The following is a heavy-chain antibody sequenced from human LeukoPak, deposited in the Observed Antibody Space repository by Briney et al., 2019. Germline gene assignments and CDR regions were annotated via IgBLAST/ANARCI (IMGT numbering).Heavy chain of an antibody. CDR1: GFTFRSYG. J-gene: IGHJ3*02. CDR2: ISYDGSNK. Sequence: HPGRSLRLSCAASGFTFRSYGMHWVRQAPGKGLEWVAVISYDGSNKYILDSVKSRFTISRHNTKNTLYLQINSLRPEDTAVYYCAKDGVGNSGAFDIWGQGTMVTVSS. V-gene: IGHV3-30*18. CDR3: AKDGVGNSGAFDI. D-gene: IGHD3-10*01.